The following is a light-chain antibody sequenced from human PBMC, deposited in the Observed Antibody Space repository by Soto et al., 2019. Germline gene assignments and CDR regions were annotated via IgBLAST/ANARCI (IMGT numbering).Light chain of an antibody. CDR1: QGISSH. Sequence: DIQLTQSPSFLSASIGDRVTITCRASQGISSHLAWYQQKPGKAPKVLIYAASTLQSGVPLRFSGSGSGTEFTLTISSLQPEDFATYYCQQLNSYPLSFGGGTKVEMK. V-gene: IGKV1-9*01. CDR3: QQLNSYPLS. CDR2: AAS. J-gene: IGKJ4*01.